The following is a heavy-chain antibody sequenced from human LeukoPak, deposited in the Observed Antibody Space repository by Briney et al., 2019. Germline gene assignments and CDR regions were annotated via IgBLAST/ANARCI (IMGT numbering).Heavy chain of an antibody. D-gene: IGHD1-1*01. CDR3: ARGTGATAYFDY. V-gene: IGHV3-11*06. J-gene: IGHJ4*02. Sequence: GGSLRLSCAASGFTFSDYYMRWIRQAPGKGLEWVSYVSSSSSYTKYGDSVKGRFTISRDNAKNSLYLQVNSLRAEDTAVYYCARGTGATAYFDYWGQGTLVTVSS. CDR2: VSSSSSYT. CDR1: GFTFSDYY.